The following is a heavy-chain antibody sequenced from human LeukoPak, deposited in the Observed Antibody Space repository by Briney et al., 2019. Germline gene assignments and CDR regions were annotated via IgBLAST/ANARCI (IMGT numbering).Heavy chain of an antibody. CDR1: GGSLSLYY. J-gene: IGHJ6*03. D-gene: IGHD3-10*01. CDR3: ARESSGTYYNPLGYTDV. CDR2: IFTSGIT. Sequence: SETLSLTCTVSGGSLSLYYWNWIRQPAGKGLEWIGRIFTSGITNHNPSLKSRVTMSVDTSKSQFSLNLSSVTAADTAVYYCARESSGTYYNPLGYTDVWGKGTTVTVSS. V-gene: IGHV4-4*07.